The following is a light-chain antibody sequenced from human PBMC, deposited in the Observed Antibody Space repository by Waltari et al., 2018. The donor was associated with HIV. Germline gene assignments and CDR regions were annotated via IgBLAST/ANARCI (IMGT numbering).Light chain of an antibody. V-gene: IGLV1-44*01. CDR2: TNN. Sequence: QSVLTQPPSASGTPGQRVTISCSGSRSNIGSNAVTWYQHFPGTAPKLLIHTNNQRPSGVPDRFSGSNSGTSSSRAISGLQSEDEADYYCAAWDASLNNWVFGGGTKLTVL. CDR3: AAWDASLNNWV. J-gene: IGLJ3*02. CDR1: RSNIGSNA.